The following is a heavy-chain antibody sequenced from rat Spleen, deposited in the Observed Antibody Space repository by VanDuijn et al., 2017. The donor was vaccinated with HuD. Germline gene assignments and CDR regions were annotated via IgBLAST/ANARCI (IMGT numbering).Heavy chain of an antibody. J-gene: IGHJ2*01. Sequence: EVQLVESGGGLVQPGRSLKLSCVASGFTFDNYWMTWIRQAPGKGLEWVASITNTGGTPYYLGSVKGRFTISRDNAKSTLYLQMDSLRSEDTATYYCVRFYDGYYHRFDYWGQGVMVTVSS. D-gene: IGHD1-12*03. V-gene: IGHV5-31*01. CDR2: ITNTGGTP. CDR3: VRFYDGYYHRFDY. CDR1: GFTFDNYW.